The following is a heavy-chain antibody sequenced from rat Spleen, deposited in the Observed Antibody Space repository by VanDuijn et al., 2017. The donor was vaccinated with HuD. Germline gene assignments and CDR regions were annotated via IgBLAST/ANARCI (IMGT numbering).Heavy chain of an antibody. J-gene: IGHJ4*01. D-gene: IGHD1-11*01. CDR1: GFTFSLYY. V-gene: IGHV5-25*01. CDR2: INIGGDNT. Sequence: EVQLVESGGGLVQPGRSMKLSCAASGFTFSLYYMAWVRQAPTKGLEWVASINIGGDNTYYRDSVRARFTISRDNAKSTLYLQMDSLRSEDTATYYCARHYGGYSEYVMDAWGQGASVTVSS. CDR3: ARHYGGYSEYVMDA.